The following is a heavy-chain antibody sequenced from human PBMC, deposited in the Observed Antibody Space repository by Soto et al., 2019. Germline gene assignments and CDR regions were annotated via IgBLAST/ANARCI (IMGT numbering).Heavy chain of an antibody. CDR1: GYTFTIYG. CDR3: ARDYGSGSGNTYYYYGMDV. D-gene: IGHD3-10*01. Sequence: ASVKVSCKASGYTFTIYGISWVLQSPVQWLEWMGCISAYNGNTNYAQKLQGRVTMTTDTSTSTAYMELRSLRSDDTAVYYRARDYGSGSGNTYYYYGMDVWGQGTTVTVSS. J-gene: IGHJ6*02. V-gene: IGHV1-18*04. CDR2: ISAYNGNT.